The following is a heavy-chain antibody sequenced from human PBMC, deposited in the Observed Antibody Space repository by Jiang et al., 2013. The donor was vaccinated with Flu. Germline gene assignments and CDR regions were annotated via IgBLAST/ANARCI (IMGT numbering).Heavy chain of an antibody. V-gene: IGHV4-39*01. J-gene: IGHJ3*02. CDR2: IYYMGAP. D-gene: IGHD3-22*01. CDR3: ARQLLSYDSSGYYYSAFDI. Sequence: LEWIGSIYYMGAPTTTRPSKSRVTISVDTSKNQFSLKLSSVTAADTAVYYCARQLLSYDSSGYYYSAFDIWGQGTMVTVSS.